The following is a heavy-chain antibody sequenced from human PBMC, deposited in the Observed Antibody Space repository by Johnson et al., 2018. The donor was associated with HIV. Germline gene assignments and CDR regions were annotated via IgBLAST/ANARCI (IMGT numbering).Heavy chain of an antibody. V-gene: IGHV3-7*01. J-gene: IGHJ3*02. Sequence: VQLVESGGGLIQPGGSLRLSCAASGFIVSNNYMSWVRQAPGQGLEWVAVIWYDGSNKYYVDSVKGRFTISRDNAKNSLYLQMNSLRAEDTAVYYCASYYYGSGSYYVFGSRDAFDIWGQGTMVTVSS. CDR2: IWYDGSNK. CDR3: ASYYYGSGSYYVFGSRDAFDI. CDR1: GFIVSNNY. D-gene: IGHD3-10*01.